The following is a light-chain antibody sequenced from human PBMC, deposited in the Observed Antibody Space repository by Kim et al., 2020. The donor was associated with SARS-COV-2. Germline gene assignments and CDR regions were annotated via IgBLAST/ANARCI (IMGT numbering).Light chain of an antibody. CDR1: SGINVGTYR. Sequence: QPVLTQPSSLSASPGASASLTCTLRSGINVGTYRIYWYQQKPGSPPQYLLRYKSDSDKQQGSGVPSRFSGSKDASANAGILLISGLQSEDEADYYCMIRHSSARVFGGGTQLTVL. J-gene: IGLJ2*01. CDR2: YKSDSDK. V-gene: IGLV5-45*02. CDR3: MIRHSSARV.